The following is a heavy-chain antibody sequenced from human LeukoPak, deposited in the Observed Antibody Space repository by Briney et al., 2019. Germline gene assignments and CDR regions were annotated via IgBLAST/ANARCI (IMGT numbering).Heavy chain of an antibody. Sequence: ASVKVSCKTSGYTFTSYAINWVRQAPGQGREWMGWISTSNDNTNYAQKFQGRVTMTTDTSTSTVYMELRSLRSDDTAVYYCAKAGGYDFSKGYQFDYWGQGTLVTVSS. CDR3: AKAGGYDFSKGYQFDY. J-gene: IGHJ4*02. CDR2: ISTSNDNT. V-gene: IGHV1-18*01. D-gene: IGHD3-3*01. CDR1: GYTFTSYA.